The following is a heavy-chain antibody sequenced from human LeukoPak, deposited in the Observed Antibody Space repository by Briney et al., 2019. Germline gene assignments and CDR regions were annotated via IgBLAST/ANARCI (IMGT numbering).Heavy chain of an antibody. CDR2: ISYDGSNK. CDR1: EFTFSSYA. D-gene: IGHD6-6*01. V-gene: IGHV3-30-3*01. J-gene: IGHJ4*02. CDR3: ARDPQARYSSSFDY. Sequence: GRSLRLSCAASEFTFSSYAMHWSRQAPGKGLERAAFISYDGSNKYYADSVKGRFTISRDDSKNTLYLQMNSLRAEDTAVYYCARDPQARYSSSFDYWGQGTLVTVSS.